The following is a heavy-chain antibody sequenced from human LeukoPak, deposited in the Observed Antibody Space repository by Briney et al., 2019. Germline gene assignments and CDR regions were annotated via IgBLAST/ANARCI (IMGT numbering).Heavy chain of an antibody. J-gene: IGHJ5*02. Sequence: GESLKISCKGSGYSFTNYWIGWVRQLPGKGLEWMGIIYPADSETRYSPSFQGQVTISADKSISTAYLQWSSLRASDTAMYYCARLIAAAGLGWFDPWGQGTLVTVSS. CDR1: GYSFTNYW. CDR3: ARLIAAAGLGWFDP. V-gene: IGHV5-51*01. D-gene: IGHD6-13*01. CDR2: IYPADSET.